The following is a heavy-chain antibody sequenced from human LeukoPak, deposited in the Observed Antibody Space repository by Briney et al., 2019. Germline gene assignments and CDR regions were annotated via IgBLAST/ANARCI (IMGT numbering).Heavy chain of an antibody. J-gene: IGHJ4*02. D-gene: IGHD6-19*01. CDR2: INPNSGGT. CDR1: GYTFTDYY. Sequence: GASVKVSCKASGYTFTDYYMHWVRQAPGQGLEWMGCINPNSGGTNYARKFQGRVTMTRDTSISTAYMELGRLRSDDTAVYYCAVAGGYGFDYWGQGTLVTVSS. V-gene: IGHV1-2*02. CDR3: AVAGGYGFDY.